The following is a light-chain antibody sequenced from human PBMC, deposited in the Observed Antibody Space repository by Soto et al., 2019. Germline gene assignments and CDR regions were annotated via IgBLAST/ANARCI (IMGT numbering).Light chain of an antibody. CDR3: QQYYSYPLT. CDR1: QGISSY. V-gene: IGKV1-8*01. J-gene: IGKJ4*01. CDR2: AAS. Sequence: AIRMTRSPSSLSASTGDRVTITCRASQGISSYLAWYQQKPGKAPKLLIYAASTLQSGVPSRFSGSGSGTDFTLTISCLQSEDFATYYCQQYYSYPLTFGGGTKVDI.